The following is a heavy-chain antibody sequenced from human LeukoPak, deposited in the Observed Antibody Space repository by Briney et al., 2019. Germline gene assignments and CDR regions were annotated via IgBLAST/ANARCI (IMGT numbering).Heavy chain of an antibody. CDR3: ARGGHYSSSWELDY. D-gene: IGHD6-6*01. V-gene: IGHV4-59*01. CDR1: GGSIRSYY. J-gene: IGHJ4*02. CDR2: IYYSGAT. Sequence: SETLSLTCTVSGGSIRSYYWSWIRQPPGKGLEWIGYIYYSGATNYNPSLKSRVTMSVDTSKNQFSLKLSSVTAADTAVYYCARGGHYSSSWELDYWGQGTLVTVFS.